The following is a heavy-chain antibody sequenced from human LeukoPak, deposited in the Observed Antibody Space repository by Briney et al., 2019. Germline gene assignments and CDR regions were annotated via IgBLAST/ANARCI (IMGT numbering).Heavy chain of an antibody. CDR1: GFTFSSFG. D-gene: IGHD3-9*01. J-gene: IGHJ6*03. CDR3: AKCILTGYYKGYMDV. V-gene: IGHV3-23*01. CDR2: ISVSGGST. Sequence: GGSLRLSCAASGFTFSSFGMSWVRQAPGKGLEWVSAISVSGGSTYSADSVKGRFTISRDNSKNTLYLQMNSLRAEDTAVYYCAKCILTGYYKGYMDVWGKGTTVTISS.